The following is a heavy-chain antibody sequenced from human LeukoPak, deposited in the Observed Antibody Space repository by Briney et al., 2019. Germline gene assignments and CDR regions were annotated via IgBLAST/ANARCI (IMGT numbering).Heavy chain of an antibody. J-gene: IGHJ3*02. CDR1: GFTFSDYY. CDR2: ISNSGSTI. Sequence: GGSLRLSCAASGFTFSDYYMNWIRQAPGKGLEWVSYISNSGSTIYYADSVKGRFTISRDNAKNSLYLQMNSLRVEDTAVYYCVRGPLPDAFDIWGQGTMVTVSS. CDR3: VRGPLPDAFDI. V-gene: IGHV3-11*01.